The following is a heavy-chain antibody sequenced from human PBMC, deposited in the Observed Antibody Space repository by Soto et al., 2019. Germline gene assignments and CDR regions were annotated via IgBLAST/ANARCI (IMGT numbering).Heavy chain of an antibody. D-gene: IGHD3-10*01. CDR3: ARGGVEPFDY. CDR1: GFTFRNYW. V-gene: IGHV3-74*01. Sequence: GGSLRLSCAASGFTFRNYWMHWVRQAPGKGLVWVSRISDYGRVNYADSVRGRFTISRDDAESELNIQLKNLRAADTAGYYCARGGVEPFDYWGQGVLVTVSS. J-gene: IGHJ4*02. CDR2: ISDYGRV.